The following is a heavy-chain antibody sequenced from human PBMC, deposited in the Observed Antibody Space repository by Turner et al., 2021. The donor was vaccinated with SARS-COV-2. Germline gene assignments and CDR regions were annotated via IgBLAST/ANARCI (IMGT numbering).Heavy chain of an antibody. CDR1: GFTFSSYG. Sequence: QVQLVESGGGVVQPGRSLRLSFAASGFTFSSYGIHWVRQAPGKGLEWVAVIWYDGSNKYYADSVKGRFTISRDNSKNTLYLQMNSLRAEDTAVYYCAREGQWQVLDAFDIWGQGTTVTVS. V-gene: IGHV3-33*01. J-gene: IGHJ3*02. CDR2: IWYDGSNK. D-gene: IGHD6-19*01. CDR3: AREGQWQVLDAFDI.